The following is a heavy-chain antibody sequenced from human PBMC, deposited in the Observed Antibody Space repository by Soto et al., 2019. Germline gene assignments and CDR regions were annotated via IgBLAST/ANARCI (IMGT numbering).Heavy chain of an antibody. CDR2: ISYDGSDK. V-gene: IGHV3-30*18. Sequence: PGGSLRLSCRVSGFTFNNSGMHWVRQAPGKGLEWMAVISYDGSDKYYADSVKGRVIISRDNSNNTLNLEMNSLRAEGTAIYYCVKDRLPGAYGNDYGMDVWGQGTTVTVSS. D-gene: IGHD3-9*01. J-gene: IGHJ6*02. CDR1: GFTFNNSG. CDR3: VKDRLPGAYGNDYGMDV.